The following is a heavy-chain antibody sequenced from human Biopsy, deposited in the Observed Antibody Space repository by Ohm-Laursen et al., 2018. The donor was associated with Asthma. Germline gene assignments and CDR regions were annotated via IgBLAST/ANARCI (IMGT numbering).Heavy chain of an antibody. V-gene: IGHV3-33*01. D-gene: IGHD3-9*01. Sequence: SLRLSCTASGFTFSSYGMHWVRQAPGKGLEWVAGMWYDGSSKYYADSVKGRFTSSRDNSKNTVYLQMNGLRAEDTAVYYCARWNYNIVTAYYSYFDFWGPGTLVTVSS. J-gene: IGHJ4*02. CDR2: MWYDGSSK. CDR3: ARWNYNIVTAYYSYFDF. CDR1: GFTFSSYG.